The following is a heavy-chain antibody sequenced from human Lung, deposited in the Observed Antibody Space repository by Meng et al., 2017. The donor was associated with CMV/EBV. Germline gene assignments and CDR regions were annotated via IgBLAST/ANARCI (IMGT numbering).Heavy chain of an antibody. CDR1: GGTFSSYA. CDR2: IIPIFGIA. D-gene: IGHD2-2*02. V-gene: IGHV1-69*05. J-gene: IGHJ6*02. Sequence: SVKVSCXTYGGTFSSYAFSWVRQAPGQGLEWMGGIIPIFGIANYAQKFQGRVTITTDESTSTAYMELSSLRSEDTAVYYCARDRTGDCSSTSCYNYYYYYGMDVWGQGXTVTVSS. CDR3: ARDRTGDCSSTSCYNYYYYYGMDV.